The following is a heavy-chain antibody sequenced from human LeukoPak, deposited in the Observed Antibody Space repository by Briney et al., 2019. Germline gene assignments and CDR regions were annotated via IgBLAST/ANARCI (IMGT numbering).Heavy chain of an antibody. V-gene: IGHV3-53*04. CDR3: ARSAARLRYYYAMDV. Sequence: GGSLRLSCAASGFTVSSNYMSWVRQAPGKGLEWVSVIYSGGSTYYADSVKGRFTISRHNSKNTLYLQMSSLRAEDTAVYFCARSAARLRYYYAMDVWGQGTTVTVCS. D-gene: IGHD6-6*01. CDR1: GFTVSSNY. J-gene: IGHJ6*02. CDR2: IYSGGST.